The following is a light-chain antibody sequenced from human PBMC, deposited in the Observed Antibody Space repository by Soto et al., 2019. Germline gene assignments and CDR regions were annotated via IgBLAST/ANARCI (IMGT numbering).Light chain of an antibody. CDR1: QGISSF. J-gene: IGKJ1*01. Sequence: DIQMTQSPSSLSASVGDRVTITCRAMQGISSFLAWFQQKPGKAPKSLIYDASSLKSGVPSRFSGSGSDTTFTLTIISLQPEDFATYYFQQYHSYPASFGQGTKVEI. CDR3: QQYHSYPAS. V-gene: IGKV1-16*01. CDR2: DAS.